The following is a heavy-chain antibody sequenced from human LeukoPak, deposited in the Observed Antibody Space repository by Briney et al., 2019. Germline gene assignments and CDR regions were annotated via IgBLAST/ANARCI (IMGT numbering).Heavy chain of an antibody. CDR2: IKPSGGST. V-gene: IGHV1-46*01. CDR3: AREDTAMVNVDY. CDR1: GYTFTSFY. D-gene: IGHD5-18*01. Sequence: ASVKVSCTASGYTFTSFYIHWVRQAPGQGLEWMGIIKPSGGSTNYAQKFQGRVTMTRDTSTSTVYMELSSLKSEDTAVYYCAREDTAMVNVDYWGQGTLVTVSS. J-gene: IGHJ4*02.